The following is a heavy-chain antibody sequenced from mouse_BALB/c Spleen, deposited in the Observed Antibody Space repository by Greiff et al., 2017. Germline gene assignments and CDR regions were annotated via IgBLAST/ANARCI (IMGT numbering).Heavy chain of an antibody. J-gene: IGHJ4*01. Sequence: EVQLQQSGAELVKPGASVKLSCTASGFNIKDTYMHWVKQRPEQGLEWIGRIDPANGNTKYDPKFQGKATITADTSSNTANLQLSSLTSEDTAVYYCALDSSGYVDAMDYWGQGTSVTVSS. D-gene: IGHD3-2*01. CDR2: IDPANGNT. CDR1: GFNIKDTY. CDR3: ALDSSGYVDAMDY. V-gene: IGHV14-3*02.